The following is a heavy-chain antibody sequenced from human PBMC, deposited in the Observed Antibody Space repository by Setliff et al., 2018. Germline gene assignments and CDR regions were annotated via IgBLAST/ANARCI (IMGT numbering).Heavy chain of an antibody. CDR2: FHTYGSP. CDR3: ASGGYNYGALDY. CDR1: GGSISGYY. Sequence: ASETLSLTCKVSGGSISGYYLTWIRQPPGKGLEWIGYFHTYGSPHYNPSLRSRVTISVDTSKNQFSLKLNSMTAADTAVYYCASGGYNYGALDYWGQGALVTVSS. J-gene: IGHJ4*02. D-gene: IGHD5-18*01. V-gene: IGHV4-4*08.